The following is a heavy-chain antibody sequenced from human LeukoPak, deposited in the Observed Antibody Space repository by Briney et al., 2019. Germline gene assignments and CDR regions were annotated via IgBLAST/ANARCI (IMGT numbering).Heavy chain of an antibody. CDR1: GYTFTSYG. J-gene: IGHJ3*02. CDR3: ARDNSGYDSGDAFDI. CDR2: ISAYNGNT. V-gene: IGHV1-18*01. Sequence: ASVKVSCKASGYTFTSYGISWVRQAPGQGLEWMGWISAYNGNTNYAQKLQGRVTMTTDTSTSTAYMELRSLRSDDTAVYYRARDNSGYDSGDAFDIWGQGTMVTVSS. D-gene: IGHD5-12*01.